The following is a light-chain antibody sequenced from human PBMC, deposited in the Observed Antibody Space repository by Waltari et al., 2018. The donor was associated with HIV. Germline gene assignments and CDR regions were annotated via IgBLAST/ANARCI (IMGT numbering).Light chain of an antibody. J-gene: IGLJ2*01. CDR2: DVT. Sequence: QSALTQPRSVSGSPGQPVTISCTGSSSYVGGDNYVSWYQHHPGKAPRLMIYDVTKPPSGVPDRFSGSKSGNTASLTISGLQAEDEADYYCCSYAGSYTLIFGGGTQLTVL. CDR3: CSYAGSYTLI. CDR1: SSYVGGDNY. V-gene: IGLV2-11*01.